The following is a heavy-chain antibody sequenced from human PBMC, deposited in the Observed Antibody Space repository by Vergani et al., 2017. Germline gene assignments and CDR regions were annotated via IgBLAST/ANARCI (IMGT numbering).Heavy chain of an antibody. CDR2: ISGSGGST. CDR1: GFTFSSYA. Sequence: EVQLLESGGGLVQPGGSLRLSCAASGFTFSSYAMSWVRQAPGKGLEWVSAISGSGGSTYYADSVKGRFTISRDNSKNTLYLQMNSLRAEDTAVYYCARGGDSRGYSGHYYYMDVWGKGTTVIVSS. D-gene: IGHD6-25*01. CDR3: ARGGDSRGYSGHYYYMDV. V-gene: IGHV3-23*01. J-gene: IGHJ6*03.